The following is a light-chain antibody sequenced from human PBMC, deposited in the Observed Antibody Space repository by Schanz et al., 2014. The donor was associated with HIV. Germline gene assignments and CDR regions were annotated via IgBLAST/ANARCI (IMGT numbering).Light chain of an antibody. CDR2: STN. CDR3: QCYDSSLRDVV. CDR1: SSNVGSNA. Sequence: QSVLTQPPSASGTPGQRVTISCSGSSSNVGSNAVNWYQQLPGTAPKLLISSTNQRPSGVPDRYSGSKSGTSASLAISGLQAEDEANYYCQCYDSSLRDVVFGGGTKLTVL. J-gene: IGLJ2*01. V-gene: IGLV1-44*01.